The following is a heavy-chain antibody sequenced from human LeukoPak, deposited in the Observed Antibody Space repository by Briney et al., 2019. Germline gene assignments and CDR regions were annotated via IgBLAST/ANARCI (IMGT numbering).Heavy chain of an antibody. CDR2: INSDGSST. Sequence: GGSLRLSCAASGFTFSTYWMHWVRQAPGKGLLWVSRINSDGSSTSYADSVKGRFTISRDNAKNTLYLQMNSLRAEDTAVYYCAGETDSSGYWVDYWGQGTLVTVSS. CDR1: GFTFSTYW. J-gene: IGHJ4*02. D-gene: IGHD3-22*01. CDR3: AGETDSSGYWVDY. V-gene: IGHV3-74*01.